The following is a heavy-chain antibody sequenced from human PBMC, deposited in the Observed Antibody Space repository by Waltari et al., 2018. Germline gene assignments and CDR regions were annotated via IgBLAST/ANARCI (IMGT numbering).Heavy chain of an antibody. CDR3: ARRVGDYVVTYYFDY. V-gene: IGHV4-38-2*01. Sequence: QVQLQESGPGLVKPSETLSLTCAVSGYSISSGYYWGWIRPPPGKGLEWIGSIYHSGSTYYNPSLKSRVTISVDTSKNQFSLKLSSVTAADTAVYYCARRVGDYVVTYYFDYWGQGTLVTVSS. CDR2: IYHSGST. J-gene: IGHJ4*02. D-gene: IGHD4-17*01. CDR1: GYSISSGYY.